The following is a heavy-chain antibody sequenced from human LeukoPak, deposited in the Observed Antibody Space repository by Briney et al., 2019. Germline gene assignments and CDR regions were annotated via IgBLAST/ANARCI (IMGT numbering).Heavy chain of an antibody. V-gene: IGHV3-30*03. Sequence: GGSLRLSCAASGFTFSSYGMHWVRQAPGKGLEWVAVISYDGSNKYYADSVKGRFTISRDNSKNTLYLQMNSLRAEDTAVYYCATMYSSSSGGFDYWGQGTLVTVSS. J-gene: IGHJ4*02. D-gene: IGHD6-6*01. CDR3: ATMYSSSSGGFDY. CDR1: GFTFSSYG. CDR2: ISYDGSNK.